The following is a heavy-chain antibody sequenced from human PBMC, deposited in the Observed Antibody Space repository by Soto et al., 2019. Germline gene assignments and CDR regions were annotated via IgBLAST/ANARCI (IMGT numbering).Heavy chain of an antibody. Sequence: ASVKVSCKASGYTFTSYGISWVRQAPGQGLEWMGWISAYNGNTNYAQKLQGRVTMTTDKSRSTAYMELRSLRSDDTAVYYCARDGPVLLWFGELLSNFDYWGQGTLVTVSS. CDR3: ARDGPVLLWFGELLSNFDY. CDR1: GYTFTSYG. CDR2: ISAYNGNT. D-gene: IGHD3-10*01. J-gene: IGHJ4*02. V-gene: IGHV1-18*01.